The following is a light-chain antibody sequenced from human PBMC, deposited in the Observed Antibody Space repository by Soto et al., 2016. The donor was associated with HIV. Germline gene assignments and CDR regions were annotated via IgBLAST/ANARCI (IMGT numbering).Light chain of an antibody. CDR1: KLGSKY. J-gene: IGLJ1*01. V-gene: IGLV3-1*01. CDR2: QDN. CDR3: QAWDTSTAV. Sequence: SYDLTQPPSVSVSPGQTASITCSGDKLGSKYACWYQQKPGQSPVLVIYQDNKRPSGIPERFSGSNSGNTATLTISGTQAMDEADYYCQAWDTSTAVFGTGTKVTVL.